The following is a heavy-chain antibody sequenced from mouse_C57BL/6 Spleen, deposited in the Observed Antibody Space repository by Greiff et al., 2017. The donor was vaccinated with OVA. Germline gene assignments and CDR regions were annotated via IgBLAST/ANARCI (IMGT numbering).Heavy chain of an antibody. CDR3: ARSLYYGSSYDY. CDR2: IYPGSGST. D-gene: IGHD1-1*01. CDR1: GYTFTSYW. V-gene: IGHV1-55*01. J-gene: IGHJ2*01. Sequence: VKLQQPGAELVKPGASVKMSCKASGYTFTSYWITWVKQRPGQGLEWIGDIYPGSGSTNYNEKFKSKATLTVDKSSSTAYMQLSSLTSEDSAVYYCARSLYYGSSYDYWGQGTTLTVSS.